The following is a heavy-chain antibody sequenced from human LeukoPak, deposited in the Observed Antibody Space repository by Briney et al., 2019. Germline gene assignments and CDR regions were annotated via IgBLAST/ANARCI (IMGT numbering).Heavy chain of an antibody. J-gene: IGHJ4*02. D-gene: IGHD6-6*01. CDR3: ARVDSVGTSSRYYY. CDR1: HYSISSGYY. V-gene: IGHV4-38-2*02. CDR2: IYHSGST. Sequence: TSETLSLTCTVSHYSISSGYYWAWIRQPPGKGLEWVGSIYHSGSTYYNPSLKSRLTISVDTSKNQFSLKLSSVTAADSAVYYCARVDSVGTSSRYYYWGQGTLVTVSS.